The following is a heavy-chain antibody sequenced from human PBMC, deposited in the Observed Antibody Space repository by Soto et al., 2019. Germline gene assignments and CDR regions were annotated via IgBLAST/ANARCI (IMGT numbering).Heavy chain of an antibody. V-gene: IGHV3-7*01. CDR1: GFTFSNSW. J-gene: IGHJ5*02. CDR2: IKQDGSER. CDR3: ARNFCRRTSCNLPNWFDL. D-gene: IGHD2-2*01. Sequence: EVQLVESGGGLVQPGGSLRLSCAASGFTFSNSWMSWVRQAPGKGLEWVATIKQDGSERYYVDSVKGRFTISRDNAKNSLYLQMDSLGAEDTAVYYCARNFCRRTSCNLPNWFDLGGQGTLVTVSS.